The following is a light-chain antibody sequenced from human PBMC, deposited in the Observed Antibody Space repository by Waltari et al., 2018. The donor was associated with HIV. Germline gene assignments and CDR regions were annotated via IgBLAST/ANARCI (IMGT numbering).Light chain of an antibody. Sequence: NFMLTQPHSVSESPGKTVTISCTHSSGSIASNYVQGYQQRPGRAPTTVISEDNQRPPGVPDRFSGSIDTSSNSASLSISGLKTEDEADYYCQSYDSSNVVFGGGTKLTVL. V-gene: IGLV6-57*03. CDR1: SGSIASNY. CDR2: EDN. J-gene: IGLJ2*01. CDR3: QSYDSSNVV.